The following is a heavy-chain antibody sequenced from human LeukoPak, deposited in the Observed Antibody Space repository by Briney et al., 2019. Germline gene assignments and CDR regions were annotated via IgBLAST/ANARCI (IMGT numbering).Heavy chain of an antibody. CDR1: GGSISSSSYY. D-gene: IGHD1-26*01. CDR2: IYYSGST. J-gene: IGHJ4*02. V-gene: IGHV4-39*07. Sequence: SETLSLTCTVSGGSISSSSYYWGWIRQPPGKGLEWIGSIYYSGSTYYNPSLKSRVTISVDRSKNQFSLKLSSVTAADTAVYYCAREREVGATRSDYFDYWGQGTLVTVSS. CDR3: AREREVGATRSDYFDY.